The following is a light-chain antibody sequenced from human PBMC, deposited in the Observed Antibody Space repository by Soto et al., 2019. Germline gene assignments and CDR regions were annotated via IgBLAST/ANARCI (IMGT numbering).Light chain of an antibody. J-gene: IGKJ4*01. CDR3: QQSYSTPPT. CDR1: QSISSY. CDR2: AAS. V-gene: IGKV1-39*01. Sequence: DIQMTQSPSSLSASVGDRVPITCRASQSISSYLNWYQQKPGKAPKLLIYAASSLQSGVPSRFSGSGSGTEFTLTISCLQPEDFAPYYCQQSYSTPPTFGGGTKVDIK.